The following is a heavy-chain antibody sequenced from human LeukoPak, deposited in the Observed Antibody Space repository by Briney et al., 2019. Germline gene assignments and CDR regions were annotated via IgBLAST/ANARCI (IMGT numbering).Heavy chain of an antibody. Sequence: SETLSLPCTVSGASISGYYWSWIRQPPGKGLEWIGYMHSTGSTNQNPSLKSRVTMSVDASKNQFSLKLTSVTAADTAVYYCARYHCPTDICDGFDYWGLGTLVTVST. D-gene: IGHD2-8*01. CDR1: GASISGYY. CDR2: MHSTGST. CDR3: ARYHCPTDICDGFDY. J-gene: IGHJ4*02. V-gene: IGHV4-59*01.